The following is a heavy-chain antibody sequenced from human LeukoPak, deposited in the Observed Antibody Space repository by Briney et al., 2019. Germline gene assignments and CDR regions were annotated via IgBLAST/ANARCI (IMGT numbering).Heavy chain of an antibody. CDR2: IYYSGST. CDR1: GGAISSYY. CDR3: AREYDIVATRFFDY. D-gene: IGHD5-12*01. J-gene: IGHJ4*02. V-gene: IGHV4-59*01. Sequence: SETLSLTCTVSGGAISSYYWSWIRQPPGKGLEWIGYIYYSGSTNYNPSLKSRVTISVDTSKNQFSLKLSSVTAADTAVYYCAREYDIVATRFFDYWGQGTLVTVSS.